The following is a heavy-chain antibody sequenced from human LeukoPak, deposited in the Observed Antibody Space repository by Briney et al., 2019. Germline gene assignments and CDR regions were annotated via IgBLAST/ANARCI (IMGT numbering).Heavy chain of an antibody. D-gene: IGHD4-23*01. CDR1: GFTFSSYS. CDR3: APNQNGPTVVTDY. J-gene: IGHJ4*02. Sequence: KPGGSLRLSCAASGFTFSSYSMNWVRQAPGKGLEWVSSISSSSSYIYYADSVKGRFTISRDNAKNSLYLQMNSLRAEDTAVYYCAPNQNGPTVVTDYWGQGTLVTVSS. V-gene: IGHV3-21*01. CDR2: ISSSSSYI.